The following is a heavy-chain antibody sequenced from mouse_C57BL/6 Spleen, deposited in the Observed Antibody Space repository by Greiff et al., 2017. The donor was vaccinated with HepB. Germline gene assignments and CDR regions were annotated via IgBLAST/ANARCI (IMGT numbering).Heavy chain of an antibody. V-gene: IGHV3-6*01. D-gene: IGHD1-1*02. J-gene: IGHJ2*01. CDR2: ISYDGSN. CDR3: AREEYGGYFDY. CDR1: GYSITSGYY. Sequence: DVQLQESGPGLVKPSQSLSLTCSVTGYSITSGYYWNWIRQFPGNKLEWMGYISYDGSNNYNPSLKNRISITRDTSKNQFFLKLNSVTTEDTATYYCAREEYGGYFDYWGQGTTLTVSS.